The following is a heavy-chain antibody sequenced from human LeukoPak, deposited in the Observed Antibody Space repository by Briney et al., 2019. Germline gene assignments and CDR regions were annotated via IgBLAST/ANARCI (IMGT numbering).Heavy chain of an antibody. V-gene: IGHV4-61*01. Sequence: SETLSLTCTVSGGSISSGNSYWSWIRQPPGKGLEWIGYIYYSGSTNYNPSLKSRVTISVDTSKNQFSLKLSSVTAADTAVYYCARDRAEGWFGELFTDDAFDIWGQGTMVTVSS. D-gene: IGHD3-10*01. CDR2: IYYSGST. CDR3: ARDRAEGWFGELFTDDAFDI. J-gene: IGHJ3*02. CDR1: GGSISSGNSY.